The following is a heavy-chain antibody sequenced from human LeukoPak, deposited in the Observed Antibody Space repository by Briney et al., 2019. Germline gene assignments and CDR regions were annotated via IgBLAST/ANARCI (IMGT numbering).Heavy chain of an antibody. J-gene: IGHJ5*02. V-gene: IGHV3-66*01. D-gene: IGHD3-10*01. Sequence: GGSLRLSCAASGFTVSSNYMSWVRQAPGKGLEWVSVIYSGGSTYYADSVKGRFTISRDNSKNTLYLQMNSLRAEDTAVYYCARVITISVARWFDPWGQGTLVTVSS. CDR2: IYSGGST. CDR1: GFTVSSNY. CDR3: ARVITISVARWFDP.